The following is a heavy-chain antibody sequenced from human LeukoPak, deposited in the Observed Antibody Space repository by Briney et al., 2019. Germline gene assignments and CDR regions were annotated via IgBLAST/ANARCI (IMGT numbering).Heavy chain of an antibody. CDR1: GGSISSGSYY. CDR2: IYYSGST. J-gene: IGHJ6*03. Sequence: SETLSLTCTVSGGSISSGSYYWSWIRQPPGKGLEWIGYIYYSGSTYYNPSLKSRVTISVDTSKNQFSLKLSSVTAADTAVYYCARDRYYDLFRYYYMDVWGKGTTVTVSS. V-gene: IGHV4-30-4*08. CDR3: ARDRYYDLFRYYYMDV. D-gene: IGHD3-3*01.